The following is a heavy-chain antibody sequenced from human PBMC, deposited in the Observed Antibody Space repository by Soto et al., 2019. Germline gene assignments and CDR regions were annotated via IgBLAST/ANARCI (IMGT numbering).Heavy chain of an antibody. CDR1: GGSFSGYY. CDR3: ARGGYCSGGSCLDFDY. CDR2: INHSGST. Sequence: QVQLQQWGAGLLKPSETLSLTCAVYGGSFSGYYWSWIRQPPGKGLEWIGEINHSGSTNYNPSLKSRVTISVDTSKNQFSLKLSSVTAADTAVYYCARGGYCSGGSCLDFDYWGQGTLVPVSS. V-gene: IGHV4-34*01. J-gene: IGHJ4*02. D-gene: IGHD2-15*01.